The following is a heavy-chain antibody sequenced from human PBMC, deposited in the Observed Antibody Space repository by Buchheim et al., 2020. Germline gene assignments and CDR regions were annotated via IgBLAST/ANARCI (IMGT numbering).Heavy chain of an antibody. CDR3: ARDSYDIVVVPGNPYFDY. D-gene: IGHD2-2*01. V-gene: IGHV1-69*04. CDR2: IIPILGIA. J-gene: IGHJ4*02. Sequence: QVQLVQSGAEVKKPGSSVKVSCKASGGTFSSYAISWVRQAPGQGLEWMGRIIPILGIANYAQKFQGRVTITADKSTSTAYMELSSLRSEDTAVYYCARDSYDIVVVPGNPYFDYWGQGTL. CDR1: GGTFSSYA.